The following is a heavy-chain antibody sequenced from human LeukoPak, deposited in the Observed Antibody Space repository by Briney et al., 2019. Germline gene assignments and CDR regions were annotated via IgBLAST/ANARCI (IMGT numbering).Heavy chain of an antibody. D-gene: IGHD3-10*01. CDR3: AKHYYGSGSYDY. V-gene: IGHV3-23*01. Sequence: TGGSLRLSCAASGFTFSSYGMSWVRQAPGKGLEWISAISGSGGSTYYADSVKGRFTISRDNSKNTLYLQMNSLRAEDTAVYYCAKHYYGSGSYDYWGQGTLVTVSS. J-gene: IGHJ4*02. CDR2: ISGSGGST. CDR1: GFTFSSYG.